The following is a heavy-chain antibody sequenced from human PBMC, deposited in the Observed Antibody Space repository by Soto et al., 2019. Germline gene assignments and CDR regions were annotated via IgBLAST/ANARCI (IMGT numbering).Heavy chain of an antibody. CDR2: IYYSGNT. J-gene: IGHJ6*02. CDR3: ASNKNWNYYYGMDV. V-gene: IGHV4-59*01. CDR1: GGSISSYY. D-gene: IGHD1-1*01. Sequence: PSETLSLTCTVSGGSISSYYWSWIRQSPGKGLEWIGCIYYSGNTNYNPSLKSRVTISVNTSKNQFSLRLTSVTAADTAMYYCASNKNWNYYYGMDVWGQGTTVTVSS.